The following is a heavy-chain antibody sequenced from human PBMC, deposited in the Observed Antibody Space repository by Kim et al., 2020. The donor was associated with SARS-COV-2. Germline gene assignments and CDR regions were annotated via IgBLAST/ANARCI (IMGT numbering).Heavy chain of an antibody. CDR3: AREPSFEDYSLDI. CDR2: VNTAHGNT. J-gene: IGHJ4*02. Sequence: ASVKVSCKASENTFANSAIHWVRQAPGQRPEWMGWVNTAHGNTEYSPKFRARVTMTRDASANTAYMELFSLRSEDTGFYYCAREPSFEDYSLDIWGQGTLVTVSS. D-gene: IGHD2-15*01. CDR1: ENTFANSA. V-gene: IGHV1-3*04.